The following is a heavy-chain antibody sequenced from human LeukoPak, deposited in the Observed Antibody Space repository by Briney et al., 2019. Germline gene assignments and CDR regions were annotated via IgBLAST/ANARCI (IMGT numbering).Heavy chain of an antibody. CDR2: IYPGDSEI. D-gene: IGHD3-10*01. Sequence: GESLKISCKGSGYSFISYWIGWVRQMPGKGLEWMGIIYPGDSEIRYSPSFQGQVTISADKSISTAYLQWSSLKASDTAIYYCARQAITSGAFDIWGQGTTVTVSS. J-gene: IGHJ3*02. CDR1: GYSFISYW. CDR3: ARQAITSGAFDI. V-gene: IGHV5-51*01.